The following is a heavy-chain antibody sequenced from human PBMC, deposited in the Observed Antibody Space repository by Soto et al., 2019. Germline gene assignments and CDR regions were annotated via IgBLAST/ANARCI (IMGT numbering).Heavy chain of an antibody. Sequence: QVQLVESGGGVVQPGRSLRLSCAASGFNFSSYAMHWVRQAPGKGLEWVAVIWYDGSNKYFVDSVKGRFTISRDNSKNTLYLQMNSLRAEDTAVYYCARDVRYCSSTSCYARNYMAVWGKGTTVTVSS. CDR2: IWYDGSNK. V-gene: IGHV3-33*01. CDR1: GFNFSSYA. D-gene: IGHD2-2*01. CDR3: ARDVRYCSSTSCYARNYMAV. J-gene: IGHJ6*03.